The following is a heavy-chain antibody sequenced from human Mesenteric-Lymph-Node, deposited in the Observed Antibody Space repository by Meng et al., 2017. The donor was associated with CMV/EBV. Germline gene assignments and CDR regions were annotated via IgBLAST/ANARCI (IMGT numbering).Heavy chain of an antibody. V-gene: IGHV4-30-4*08. CDR2: IYYSGST. D-gene: IGHD5-24*01. CDR1: GGSISSGDYY. CDR3: ARGGPEMATITV. Sequence: SETLSLTCTVSGGSISSGDYYWSWIRQPPGKGLEWIGYIYYSGSTYYNPSLKSRVTISVDTSKNQFSLKLSSVTAADTAVYYCARGGPEMATITVWGQGALVTVSS. J-gene: IGHJ4*02.